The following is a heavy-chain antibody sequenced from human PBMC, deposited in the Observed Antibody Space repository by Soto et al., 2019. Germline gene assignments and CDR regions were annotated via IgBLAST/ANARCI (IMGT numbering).Heavy chain of an antibody. CDR3: TTQLGTETQSPDS. J-gene: IGHJ4*02. CDR1: GFPFSRAW. V-gene: IGHV3-15*01. Sequence: EVERVESGGGLVEAGGSLRLSCAGSGFPFSRAWMTWLRQTPGKGLEWVCGIKSYPDGGTIDDAAPGRGRFSISRDNSTTTVYMHMNSLKIEDTGVYYCTTQLGTETQSPDSWGQGTLVTVSS. D-gene: IGHD6-6*01. CDR2: IKSYPDGGTI.